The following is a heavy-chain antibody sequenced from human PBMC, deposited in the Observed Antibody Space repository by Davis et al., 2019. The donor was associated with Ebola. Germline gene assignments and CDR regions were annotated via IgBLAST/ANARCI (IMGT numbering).Heavy chain of an antibody. J-gene: IGHJ4*02. Sequence: PGGSLRLSCAASGFTFSSYAMHWVRQAPGKGLEWVAVISYDGSNKYYADSVKGRFTISRDNSKNTLYLQMNSLRAEDTAVYYCARGGAIFGVVIMTYYFDYWGQGTLVTVSS. V-gene: IGHV3-30-3*01. CDR1: GFTFSSYA. CDR2: ISYDGSNK. CDR3: ARGGAIFGVVIMTYYFDY. D-gene: IGHD3-3*01.